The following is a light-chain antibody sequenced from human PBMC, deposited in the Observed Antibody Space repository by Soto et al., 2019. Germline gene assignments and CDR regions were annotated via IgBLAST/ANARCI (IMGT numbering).Light chain of an antibody. CDR2: DVN. CDR3: SSYTSSAPFYV. V-gene: IGLV2-14*03. J-gene: IGLJ1*01. CDR1: STDVDGYDY. Sequence: QSVLTQPASVSGSPGQSITISCTGASTDVDGYDYVSWYQQHPGQAPKLMIYDVNNRPSGVSYRFSGSKSGDTASLTISGLQAEDDADYYCSSYTSSAPFYVFGTGTKVTVL.